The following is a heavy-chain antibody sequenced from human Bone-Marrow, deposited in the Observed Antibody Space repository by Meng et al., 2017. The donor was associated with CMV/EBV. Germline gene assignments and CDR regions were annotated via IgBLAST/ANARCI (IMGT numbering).Heavy chain of an antibody. CDR3: ARAGGRVYYFDY. CDR1: GGSISSRNW. Sequence: CGVSGGSISSRNWWSWVRQPPGKGLEWIGDIYHSGSTNYNPSLKSRVTISVDKSKNQFSLKLSSVTAADTAVYYCARAGGRVYYFDYWGQGTLVTVSS. D-gene: IGHD6-13*01. V-gene: IGHV4-4*02. CDR2: IYHSGST. J-gene: IGHJ4*02.